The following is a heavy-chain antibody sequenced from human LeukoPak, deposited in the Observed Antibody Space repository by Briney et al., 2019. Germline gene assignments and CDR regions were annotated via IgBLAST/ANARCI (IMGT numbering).Heavy chain of an antibody. CDR2: ISYDGSNK. CDR1: GFTFSSYA. V-gene: IGHV3-30-3*01. CDR3: ARDRAGGIVGATRY. D-gene: IGHD1-26*01. Sequence: GGSLRLSCAASGFTFSSYAMHWVRQAPGKGLEWVAVISYDGSNKYYADSVKGRFTISRDNSKNTLYLQLNSLRAEDTAVYYCARDRAGGIVGATRYWGQGTLVTVSS. J-gene: IGHJ4*02.